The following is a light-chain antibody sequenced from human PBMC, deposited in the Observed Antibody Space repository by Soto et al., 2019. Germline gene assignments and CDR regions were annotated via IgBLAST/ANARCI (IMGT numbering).Light chain of an antibody. J-gene: IGLJ1*01. CDR1: STGFVSYNR. V-gene: IGLV2-18*01. CDR3: TLYTGEKTHV. CDR2: EAS. Sequence: QSARTQPPSGSGSPGQSVTISCTGTSTGFVSYNRVSWYQQPPGTAPKLIIYEASNRRSGVPDRFSGSKSGNKASLTISGLQAADEADYYCTLYTGEKTHVFGNGTQVT.